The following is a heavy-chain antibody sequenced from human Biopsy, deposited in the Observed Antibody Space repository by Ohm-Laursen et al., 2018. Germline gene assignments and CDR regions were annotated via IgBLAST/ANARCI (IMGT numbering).Heavy chain of an antibody. CDR1: GDSVSSNSAA. Sequence: SQTLSLTCAISGDSVSSNSAAWSWIRQSPSRGLEWLGRTYFRFQWFTDYSMSVESRITINSDTSKNQISLHLNSVTPEDTAVYYCARGVSNWNDDLTQPFAFWGQGTLITVSS. CDR3: ARGVSNWNDDLTQPFAF. CDR2: TYFRFQWFT. V-gene: IGHV6-1*01. D-gene: IGHD1-1*01. J-gene: IGHJ4*02.